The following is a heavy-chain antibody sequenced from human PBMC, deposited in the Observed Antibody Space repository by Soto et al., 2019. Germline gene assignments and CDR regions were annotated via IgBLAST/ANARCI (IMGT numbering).Heavy chain of an antibody. Sequence: GESLKISCKGSGYSFTSYWIGWARQMPGKGLEWMGMIDPSDSYTNYSPSFQGHVTISADKSISTAYLQWSSLKASDTAVYYYEGGADSNGALCCRDALVSFSS. V-gene: IGHV5-10-1*01. CDR2: IDPSDSYT. J-gene: IGHJ2*01. CDR3: EGGADSNGAL. D-gene: IGHD6-19*01. CDR1: GYSFTSYW.